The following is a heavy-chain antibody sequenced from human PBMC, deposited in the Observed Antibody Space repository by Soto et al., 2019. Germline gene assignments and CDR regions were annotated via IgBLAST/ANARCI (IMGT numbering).Heavy chain of an antibody. CDR1: GFTFSSYS. J-gene: IGHJ4*02. D-gene: IGHD2-8*01. Sequence: GGSLRLSCAASGFTFSSYSMSWVRQAPGKGLEWVSSISSSSSYIYYADSVKGRFTISRDNAKNSLYLQMNSLRAEDTAVYYCARDSGYCTNGVCPFDYWGQGTLVTVSS. CDR2: ISSSSSYI. CDR3: ARDSGYCTNGVCPFDY. V-gene: IGHV3-21*01.